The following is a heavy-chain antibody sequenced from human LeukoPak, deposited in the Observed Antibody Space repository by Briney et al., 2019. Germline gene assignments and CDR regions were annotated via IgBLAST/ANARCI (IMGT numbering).Heavy chain of an antibody. CDR3: ARDVWGSYAY. V-gene: IGHV3-21*01. Sequence: GGSLRLSCAASGFTVSSNYMSWVRQAPGKGLEWVSSISSSSSYIYYADSVKGRFTISRDNAKNSLYLQMNSLRAEDTAVYYCARDVWGSYAYWGQGTLVTVSS. J-gene: IGHJ4*02. CDR1: GFTVSSNY. D-gene: IGHD1-26*01. CDR2: ISSSSSYI.